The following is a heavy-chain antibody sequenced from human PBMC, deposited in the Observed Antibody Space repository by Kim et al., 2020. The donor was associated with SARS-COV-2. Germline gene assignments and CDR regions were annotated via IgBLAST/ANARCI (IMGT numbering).Heavy chain of an antibody. V-gene: IGHV4-61*01. Sequence: SETLSLTCTVSGGSVSSCSYFWIWIRQPPGKGLEWIGYIYYSGNTNYNPSLKSRVTMSVDMSKNQLSLKLRSVTAADTAVYYCARAPNDFWSGYPYYFDYWGQGTLVTVSS. D-gene: IGHD3-3*01. J-gene: IGHJ4*02. CDR3: ARAPNDFWSGYPYYFDY. CDR2: IYYSGNT. CDR1: GGSVSSCSYF.